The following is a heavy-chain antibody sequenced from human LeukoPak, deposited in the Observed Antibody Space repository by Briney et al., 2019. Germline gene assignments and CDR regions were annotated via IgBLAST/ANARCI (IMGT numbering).Heavy chain of an antibody. D-gene: IGHD2-2*01. Sequence: SGGSLRLSCAASGFTFSSYSMTWVRQAPGKGLEWVSYISSSSSTIYYADSVKGRFTISRDNAKNSLYLQMNSLRAEDTAVYYCARGGCSSTSCYFRRGYYYYGMDVWGQGTTVTVSS. CDR1: GFTFSSYS. V-gene: IGHV3-48*01. CDR3: ARGGCSSTSCYFRRGYYYYGMDV. CDR2: ISSSSSTI. J-gene: IGHJ6*02.